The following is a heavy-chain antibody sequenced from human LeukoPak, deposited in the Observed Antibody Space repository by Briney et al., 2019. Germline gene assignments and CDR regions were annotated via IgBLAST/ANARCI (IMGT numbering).Heavy chain of an antibody. J-gene: IGHJ4*02. CDR2: VDLEDAKA. CDR1: GYTFTDHF. CDR3: ATGIIATTRVDY. Sequence: ASVKLSCKVSGYTFTDHFMQKVKQSPGNRVEWVGLVDLEDAKATYAEKLQGRVTITADTSTATAYMALSSLSSEDTAVYYCATGIIATTRVDYWGQGTLVTVSS. V-gene: IGHV1-69-2*01. D-gene: IGHD5-12*01.